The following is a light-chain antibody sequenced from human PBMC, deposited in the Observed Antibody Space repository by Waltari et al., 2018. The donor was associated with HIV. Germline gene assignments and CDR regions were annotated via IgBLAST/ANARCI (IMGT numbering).Light chain of an antibody. V-gene: IGKV1-39*01. Sequence: DIQMTQSPSSLSASVGDRVTITCRESQSISSYLNWYQQKPGKAPKLLIYAASSLQSGVPSRFSGSGSGTDFTLTISSLQPEYFATYYCQQSYSTPWTFGQGTKVEIK. CDR3: QQSYSTPWT. J-gene: IGKJ1*01. CDR1: QSISSY. CDR2: AAS.